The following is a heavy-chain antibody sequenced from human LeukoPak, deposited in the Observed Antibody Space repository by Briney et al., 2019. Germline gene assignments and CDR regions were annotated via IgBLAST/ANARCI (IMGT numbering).Heavy chain of an antibody. V-gene: IGHV4-34*01. CDR3: ARDLADSSSWSDWGPDL. J-gene: IGHJ2*01. Sequence: SETLSLTCAVYGGSFSGYYWSWIRQPPGKGLEWIGEINHSGGTNYNPSLKSRVTISVDTSKNQFSLKLSSVTAADTAVYYCARDLADSSSWSDWGPDLWGRGTLVTVSS. CDR2: INHSGGT. CDR1: GGSFSGYY. D-gene: IGHD6-13*01.